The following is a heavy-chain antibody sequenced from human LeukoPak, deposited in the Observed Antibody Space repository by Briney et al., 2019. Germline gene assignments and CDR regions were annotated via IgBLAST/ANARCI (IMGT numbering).Heavy chain of an antibody. Sequence: ASVKVSCKASGYTFTSYGISWVRQAPGQGLEWMGWIGAYNGNTNYAQKLQGRVTMTTDTSTSTAYMELRSLRSDDTAVYYCARRHYYDSSGYYYEDYWGQGTLVTVSS. CDR3: ARRHYYDSSGYYYEDY. V-gene: IGHV1-18*01. J-gene: IGHJ4*02. D-gene: IGHD3-22*01. CDR1: GYTFTSYG. CDR2: IGAYNGNT.